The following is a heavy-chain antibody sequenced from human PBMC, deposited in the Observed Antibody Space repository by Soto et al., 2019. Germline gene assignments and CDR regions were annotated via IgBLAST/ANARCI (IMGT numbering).Heavy chain of an antibody. Sequence: EEQVEESGGGLVQPGGSLRLSCVASGFTFSRFWMSWVRQAPGKGLEWVANIKEDGSEKYYADSMKGRFTITRDNAKNSLYLQMNSLRAEDTAVYYCAGRKSAHYGMDVWGQGTTVTVSS. J-gene: IGHJ6*02. CDR1: GFTFSRFW. D-gene: IGHD6-6*01. CDR2: IKEDGSEK. V-gene: IGHV3-7*01. CDR3: AGRKSAHYGMDV.